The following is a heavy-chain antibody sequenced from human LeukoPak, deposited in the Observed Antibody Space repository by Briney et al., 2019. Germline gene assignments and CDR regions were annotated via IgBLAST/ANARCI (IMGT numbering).Heavy chain of an antibody. V-gene: IGHV4-39*07. CDR3: ARDPQRCSSTSCYSLDAYYYYYYMDV. D-gene: IGHD2-2*01. CDR2: IYYSGST. CDR1: DGSISSSSYY. Sequence: SETLSLTCTVSDGSISSSSYYWGWIRQPPGKGLEWIGSIYYSGSTYYNPSLKSRVTISVDTSKNQFSLKLSSVTAADTAVYYCARDPQRCSSTSCYSLDAYYYYYYMDVWGKGTTVTVSS. J-gene: IGHJ6*03.